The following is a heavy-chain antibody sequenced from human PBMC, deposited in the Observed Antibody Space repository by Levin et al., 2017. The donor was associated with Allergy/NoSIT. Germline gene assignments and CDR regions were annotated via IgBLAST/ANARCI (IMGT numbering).Heavy chain of an antibody. CDR2: ISSSSSYI. V-gene: IGHV3-21*01. D-gene: IGHD3-10*01. Sequence: PGESLKISCAASGFTFSSYSMNWVRQAPGKGLEWVSSISSSSSYIYYADSVKGRFTISRDNAKNSLYLQMNSLRAEDTAVYYCARDRESYGSGSYDYWGQGTLVTVSS. CDR1: GFTFSSYS. CDR3: ARDRESYGSGSYDY. J-gene: IGHJ4*02.